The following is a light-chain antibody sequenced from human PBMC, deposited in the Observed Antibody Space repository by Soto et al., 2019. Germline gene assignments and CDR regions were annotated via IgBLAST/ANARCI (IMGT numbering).Light chain of an antibody. J-gene: IGKJ1*01. Sequence: DIQMTQSPSSLSASVGDRVTITCRASQSISSYLNWYQQKPGKAPKLLIYDASRLESGVRSRFSGSGSGTEFTLTITSLQSDDFATYYCQQYNGYPWTFGQGTKVDIK. V-gene: IGKV1-5*01. CDR3: QQYNGYPWT. CDR2: DAS. CDR1: QSISSY.